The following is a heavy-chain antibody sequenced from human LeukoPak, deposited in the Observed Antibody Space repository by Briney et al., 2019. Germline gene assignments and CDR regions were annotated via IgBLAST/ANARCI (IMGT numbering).Heavy chain of an antibody. J-gene: IGHJ5*02. CDR1: GFTFSSYE. CDR3: ARIAAAGTSTYSDWFDP. D-gene: IGHD6-13*01. Sequence: PGGSLRLSCAASGFTFSSYEMNWVRQAPGKGLEWVSYISSSGSTIYYADSVKGRFTISRDNAKNSLYLQMNSLRAEDTAVYYCARIAAAGTSTYSDWFDPWGQGTLVTVSS. CDR2: ISSSGSTI. V-gene: IGHV3-48*03.